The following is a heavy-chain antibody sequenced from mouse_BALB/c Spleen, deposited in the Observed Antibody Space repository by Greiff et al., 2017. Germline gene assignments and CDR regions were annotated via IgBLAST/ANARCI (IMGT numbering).Heavy chain of an antibody. CDR1: GFNIKDTY. Sequence: EVQRVESGAELVKPGASVKLSCTASGFNIKDTYMHWVKQRPEQGLEWIGRIDPANGNTKYDPKFQGKATITADTSSNTAYLQLSSLTSEDTAVYYCAMITTVAYWGQGTLVTVSA. CDR2: IDPANGNT. CDR3: AMITTVAY. D-gene: IGHD2-4*01. J-gene: IGHJ3*01. V-gene: IGHV14-3*02.